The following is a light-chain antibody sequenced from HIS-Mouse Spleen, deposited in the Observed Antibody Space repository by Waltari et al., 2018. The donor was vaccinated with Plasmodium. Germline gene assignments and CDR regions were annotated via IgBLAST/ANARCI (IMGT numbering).Light chain of an antibody. CDR3: MQALQTPT. Sequence: DIVMTQSPLSLPVTPGEPASISCRSSQSLMHSNGYNYLDWYRQKPVQSPQLLIYLGSNRASGVPDRFSGSGSGTDFTLKISRVEAEDVGVYYCMQALQTPTFGPGTKVDIK. CDR2: LGS. J-gene: IGKJ3*01. CDR1: QSLMHSNGYNY. V-gene: IGKV2-28*01.